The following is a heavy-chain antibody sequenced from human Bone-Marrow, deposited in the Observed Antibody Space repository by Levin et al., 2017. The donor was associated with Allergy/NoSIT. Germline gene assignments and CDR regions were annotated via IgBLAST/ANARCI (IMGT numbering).Heavy chain of an antibody. CDR2: ISGSGGST. D-gene: IGHD6-19*01. J-gene: IGHJ6*03. CDR1: GFTFSSSA. Sequence: LSLTCAASGFTFSSSAMSWVRQAPGKGLEWVSAISGSGGSTYYADSVKGRFTISRDNSKNTLYLQMNSLRAEDTAVYYCAKKSSGWYYYMDVWGKGTTVTVSS. CDR3: AKKSSGWYYYMDV. V-gene: IGHV3-23*01.